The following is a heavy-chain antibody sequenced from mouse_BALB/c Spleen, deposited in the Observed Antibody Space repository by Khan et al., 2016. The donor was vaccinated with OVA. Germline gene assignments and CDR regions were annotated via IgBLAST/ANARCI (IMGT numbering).Heavy chain of an antibody. V-gene: IGHV5-6*01. Sequence: EVELVESGGDLVKTGGSLKLSCAASGFTFSTYGMSWVRQTPDKKLEWVATISSGGHYTYYIDSVKGRFTISRDNAKNILYLQMTSLRSEDTVMYDCARLAYYYNSEGFDYWGQGTLVTVSA. CDR1: GFTFSTYG. CDR3: ARLAYYYNSEGFDY. CDR2: ISSGGHYT. J-gene: IGHJ3*01. D-gene: IGHD1-1*02.